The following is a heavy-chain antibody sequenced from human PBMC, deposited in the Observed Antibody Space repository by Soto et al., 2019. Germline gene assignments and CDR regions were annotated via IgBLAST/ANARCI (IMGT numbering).Heavy chain of an antibody. V-gene: IGHV4-31*03. CDR2: IHHSGST. Sequence: QVQLQESGPGLVKPSQTLSLTCTVSGGSINSGGSYWSWIRKHPGKGLEWIGYIHHSGSTYYNPSLKGRQIISVDTSKIEVSLNLSSVIAADTAVYYCARISSAGAFDIWGQGTMVTVSS. J-gene: IGHJ3*02. D-gene: IGHD3-10*01. CDR1: GGSINSGGSY. CDR3: ARISSAGAFDI.